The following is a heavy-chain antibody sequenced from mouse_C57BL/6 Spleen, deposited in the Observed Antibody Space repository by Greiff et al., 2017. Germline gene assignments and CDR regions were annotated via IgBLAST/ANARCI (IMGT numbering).Heavy chain of an antibody. CDR3: ARGDYYGSKRFYFDY. Sequence: EVQLVESGGGLVKPGGSLKLSCEASGFTFSDYGMHWVRQAPAKGLEWVAYISSGSSTISSADTVKGRFTIARENAKNTLFLQRTSLRSEDTAMYYCARGDYYGSKRFYFDYWGQGTTLTVST. J-gene: IGHJ2*01. CDR1: GFTFSDYG. D-gene: IGHD1-1*01. CDR2: ISSGSSTI. V-gene: IGHV5-17*01.